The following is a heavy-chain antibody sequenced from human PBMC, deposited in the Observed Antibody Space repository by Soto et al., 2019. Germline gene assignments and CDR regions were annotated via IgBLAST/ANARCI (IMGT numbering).Heavy chain of an antibody. Sequence: PSETLSLTCTVSGGSISSSSYYWGWIRQPPGKGLEWIGSIYYSGSTYYNPSLKSRVTISVDTSKNQFSLKLSSVTAADTAVYYCARRRCGGDCHFDYWGQGTLVTVYS. CDR3: ARRRCGGDCHFDY. D-gene: IGHD2-21*02. V-gene: IGHV4-39*01. J-gene: IGHJ4*02. CDR2: IYYSGST. CDR1: GGSISSSSYY.